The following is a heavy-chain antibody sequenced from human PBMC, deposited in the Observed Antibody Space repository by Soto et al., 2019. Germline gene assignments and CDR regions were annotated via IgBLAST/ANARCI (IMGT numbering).Heavy chain of an antibody. J-gene: IGHJ6*03. Sequence: EVQLVESGGDLVQPGGSLKLSCAASGFTFSGSTIHWVRQASGKGLEWLGRIRGKANNYAATYGASVKGRITMSRDDSQDTAYLQINTLRTEDTAVYYCTRSAGHYRVPPKGGVFYTYYMDVWGKGTTVTVSS. CDR1: GFTFSGST. CDR3: TRSAGHYRVPPKGGVFYTYYMDV. D-gene: IGHD3-3*01. CDR2: IRGKANNYAA. V-gene: IGHV3-73*01.